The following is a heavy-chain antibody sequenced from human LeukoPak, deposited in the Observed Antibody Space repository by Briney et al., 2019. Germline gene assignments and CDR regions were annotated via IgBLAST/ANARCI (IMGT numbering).Heavy chain of an antibody. Sequence: SQTLSLTCTVYGGSISSGSYYWSWIRQPAGKGLEWIGRIYTSGSTNYNPSLKSRVTISVDTSKNQFSLKLSSVTAADTAVYYCARDLGWLLAFDIWGQGTMVTVSS. CDR1: GGSISSGSYY. CDR2: IYTSGST. J-gene: IGHJ3*02. V-gene: IGHV4-61*02. CDR3: ARDLGWLLAFDI. D-gene: IGHD3-3*01.